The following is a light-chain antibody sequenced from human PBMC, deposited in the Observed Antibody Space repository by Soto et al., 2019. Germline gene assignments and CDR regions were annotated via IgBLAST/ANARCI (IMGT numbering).Light chain of an antibody. Sequence: QSVLTQPPSVSGAPGQRVTIPCTGSSSNIGSYYDVHWYQQLPGTVPKLLVYGDNNRPSGVPDRFSGSKSGTSASLAITGLQAEDEADYYCQFYDSSLSHVVFGGGTKLTVL. CDR2: GDN. J-gene: IGLJ2*01. V-gene: IGLV1-40*01. CDR3: QFYDSSLSHVV. CDR1: SSNIGSYYD.